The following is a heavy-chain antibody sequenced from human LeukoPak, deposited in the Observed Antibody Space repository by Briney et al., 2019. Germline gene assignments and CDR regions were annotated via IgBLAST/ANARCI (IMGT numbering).Heavy chain of an antibody. CDR1: GGSISSSSFY. D-gene: IGHD1-26*01. V-gene: IGHV4-39*07. Sequence: SETLSLTCTVSGGSISSSSFYWGWIRQPPGKGLEWIGSMYYSGSTYYNPSLKSRVTISVDTSKNQFSLKLSSVTAADTAVYYCASPRRRGSYPTYFDYWGQGTLVTVSS. J-gene: IGHJ4*02. CDR2: MYYSGST. CDR3: ASPRRRGSYPTYFDY.